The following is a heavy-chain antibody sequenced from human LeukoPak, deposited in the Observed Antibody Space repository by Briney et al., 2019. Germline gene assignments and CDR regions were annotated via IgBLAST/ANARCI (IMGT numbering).Heavy chain of an antibody. Sequence: GGSLRLSCAASGFTFSSYAMSWVRQAPGKGLEWVSAISGNGDITYYADSVRGRFTISRDNSKSTLYLQMNSLRAEDTAVYYCARVKRDCSGGSCYSYDCWGQGTLVTVSS. CDR2: ISGNGDIT. CDR3: ARVKRDCSGGSCYSYDC. D-gene: IGHD2-15*01. V-gene: IGHV3-23*01. CDR1: GFTFSSYA. J-gene: IGHJ4*02.